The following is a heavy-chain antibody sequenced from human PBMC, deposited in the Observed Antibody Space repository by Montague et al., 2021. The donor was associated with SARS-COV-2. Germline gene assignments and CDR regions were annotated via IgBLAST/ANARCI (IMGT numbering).Heavy chain of an antibody. CDR1: GYSISSGYY. V-gene: IGHV4-38-2*02. D-gene: IGHD1-26*01. CDR2: IYHSGST. Sequence: SETLSLTCTVSGYSISSGYYWGWIRQPPGKGLEWIGSIYHSGSTYYNPSLKSRVTISVDTSKNQFSLKLSSVTAAYTAVYYCAEGEWELPNYWGQGTLVTVSS. CDR3: AEGEWELPNY. J-gene: IGHJ4*02.